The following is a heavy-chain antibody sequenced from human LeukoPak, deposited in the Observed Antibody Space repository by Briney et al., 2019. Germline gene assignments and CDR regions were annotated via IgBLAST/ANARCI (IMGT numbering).Heavy chain of an antibody. D-gene: IGHD6-6*01. CDR1: GFTFSDEG. CDR2: IHVDANEI. J-gene: IGHJ4*02. Sequence: GGSLRLSCAASGFTFSDEGMHWVRQAPGKGLEWVSFIHVDANEIYYADSVKGRFTISRDNSKNTLYLQMNSLRADDTAVYYCAKSVAARPHFHFDYWGQGIQVTVSS. CDR3: AKSVAARPHFHFDY. V-gene: IGHV3-30*02.